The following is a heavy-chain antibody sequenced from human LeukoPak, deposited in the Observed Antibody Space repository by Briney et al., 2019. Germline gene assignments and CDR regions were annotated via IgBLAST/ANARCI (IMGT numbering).Heavy chain of an antibody. J-gene: IGHJ3*02. CDR2: ISSSSSTI. V-gene: IGHV3-48*01. CDR3: ARATSHYDFWSGDAFDI. Sequence: GGSLRLSCAASGFTFSSYSMNWVRQAPGKGLEWVSYISSSSSTIYYADSVKGRFTISRDNAKNSLYLQMNSLRAEDTAVYYCARATSHYDFWSGDAFDIWGQGTMVTVSS. D-gene: IGHD3-3*01. CDR1: GFTFSSYS.